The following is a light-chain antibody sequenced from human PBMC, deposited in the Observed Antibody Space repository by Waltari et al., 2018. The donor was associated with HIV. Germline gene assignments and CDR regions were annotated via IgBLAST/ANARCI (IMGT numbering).Light chain of an antibody. CDR3: QQYGSSPPYT. V-gene: IGKV3-20*01. J-gene: IGKJ2*01. CDR1: QSVSSSY. Sequence: ILLTQSPGTLSLAPGERATLSFRASQSVSSSYLAWYQQKPGQAPRLLIYGASSRATGIPDRFSGSGSGTDFTLTISRLEPEDFAVYYCQQYGSSPPYTFGQGTKLEIK. CDR2: GAS.